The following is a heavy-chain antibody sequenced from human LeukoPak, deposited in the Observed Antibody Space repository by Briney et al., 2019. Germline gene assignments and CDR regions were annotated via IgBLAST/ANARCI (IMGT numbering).Heavy chain of an antibody. D-gene: IGHD3-10*01. Sequence: ASVKVSCKASGYTFTSYGISWVRQAPGQGLEWMGWISAYNGNTNYAQKLQGRVTMTTDTSTSTAYMELRSLRSDDTAVYYFARDGPRITFVRGEAPDYWGQGTLVTVSS. CDR1: GYTFTSYG. J-gene: IGHJ4*02. CDR2: ISAYNGNT. V-gene: IGHV1-18*04. CDR3: ARDGPRITFVRGEAPDY.